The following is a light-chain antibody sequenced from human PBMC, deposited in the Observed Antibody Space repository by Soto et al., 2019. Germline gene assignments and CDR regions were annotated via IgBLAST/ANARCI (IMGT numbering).Light chain of an antibody. CDR3: QQYNNWPLT. CDR1: QSVTSN. Sequence: PATLAVSTGDRATLSCRASQSVTSNLAWYQQKPGQAPRLLIYGASSRATGIPARFTGSGSGTEFTLTISSLQSEDFAVYYCQQYNNWPLTFGGGTKVDI. J-gene: IGKJ4*01. CDR2: GAS. V-gene: IGKV3-15*01.